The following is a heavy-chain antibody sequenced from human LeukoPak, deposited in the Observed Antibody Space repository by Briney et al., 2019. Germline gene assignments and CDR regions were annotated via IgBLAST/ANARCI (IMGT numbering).Heavy chain of an antibody. D-gene: IGHD3-9*01. Sequence: SETLSLTCTVSGGSISSYYWSWIRQPAGKGLEWIGRIYTSGSTNYNPSLKSRVTMSVDTSKNQFSLKLSSVTAADTAVYYCARGLRYFASLHYHYGMDVWGQGTTVTVSS. J-gene: IGHJ6*02. CDR3: ARGLRYFASLHYHYGMDV. CDR1: GGSISSYY. V-gene: IGHV4-4*07. CDR2: IYTSGST.